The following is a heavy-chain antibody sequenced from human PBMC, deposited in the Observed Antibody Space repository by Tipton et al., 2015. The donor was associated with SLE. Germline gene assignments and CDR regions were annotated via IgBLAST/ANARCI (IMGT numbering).Heavy chain of an antibody. V-gene: IGHV3-33*01. CDR1: GFTFSSYG. CDR2: IWYDGSNK. Sequence: SLRLSCAASGFTFSSYGMHWVRQAPGKGLEWVAVIWYDGSNKYYADSVKGRFTISRDNSKNTLYLQMNSLRAEDTAVYYCARDPSGSGWYYFDYWGQGTLVTVSS. J-gene: IGHJ4*02. CDR3: ARDPSGSGWYYFDY. D-gene: IGHD6-19*01.